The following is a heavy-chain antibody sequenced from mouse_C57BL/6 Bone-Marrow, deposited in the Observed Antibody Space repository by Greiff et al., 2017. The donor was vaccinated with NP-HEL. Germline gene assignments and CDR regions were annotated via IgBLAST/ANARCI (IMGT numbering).Heavy chain of an antibody. CDR2: ISSGGSYT. J-gene: IGHJ3*01. CDR1: GFTFSSYG. V-gene: IGHV5-6*01. CDR3: ARQGGSRTFAY. Sequence: EVKLMESGGDLVKPGGSLKLSCAASGFTFSSYGMSWVRQTPDKRLEWVATISSGGSYTYYPDSVKGRFTISRDNAKNTLYLQMSSLKSEDTAMYYCARQGGSRTFAYWGQGTLVTVSA.